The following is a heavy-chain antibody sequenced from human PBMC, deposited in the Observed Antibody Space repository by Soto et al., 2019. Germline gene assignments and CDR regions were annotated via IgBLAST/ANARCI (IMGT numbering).Heavy chain of an antibody. D-gene: IGHD1-1*01. CDR1: GGSIRSYY. Sequence: PSETLSLTCTVSGGSIRSYYCSWIRQPPGKGLEWIGYIYYSGSTNYNPSLKSRVTISVDTSKNQFSLKLSSVTAADTAVYYCARSRSVPGYYYYGMDVWGQGTTVTVSS. CDR2: IYYSGST. CDR3: ARSRSVPGYYYYGMDV. V-gene: IGHV4-59*01. J-gene: IGHJ6*02.